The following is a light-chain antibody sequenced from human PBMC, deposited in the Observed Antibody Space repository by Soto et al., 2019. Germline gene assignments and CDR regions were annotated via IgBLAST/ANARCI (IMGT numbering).Light chain of an antibody. J-gene: IGKJ2*01. Sequence: DIQMTQSPSTLSAYVGDRVTITCRASQSISSWLAWYQQKPGKAPKLLIYKASSLGSGVPSRFSGSGSGTEFTLTISSLQPDDFATYYCQQYNSYSQTFGQGTKVDIK. CDR1: QSISSW. V-gene: IGKV1-5*03. CDR2: KAS. CDR3: QQYNSYSQT.